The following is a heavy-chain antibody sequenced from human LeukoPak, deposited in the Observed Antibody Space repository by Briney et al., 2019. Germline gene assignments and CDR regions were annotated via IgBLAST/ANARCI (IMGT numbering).Heavy chain of an antibody. J-gene: IGHJ4*02. CDR1: GGTFSSYA. Sequence: SVKVSCKAPGGTFSSYAISWVRQAPGQGLEWMGRIIPIFGTANYAQKFQGRVTITTDESTSTAYMELSSLRSEDTAVYYCAREDHETYYYDSSGYWWYYWGQGTLVTVSS. V-gene: IGHV1-69*05. CDR2: IIPIFGTA. CDR3: AREDHETYYYDSSGYWWYY. D-gene: IGHD3-22*01.